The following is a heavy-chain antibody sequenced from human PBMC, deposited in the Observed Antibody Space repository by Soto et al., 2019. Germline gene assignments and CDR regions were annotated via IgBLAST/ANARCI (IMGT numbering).Heavy chain of an antibody. D-gene: IGHD2-8*01. CDR3: ARGSDCTNGVCYTKNYYYYGMDV. Sequence: QVQLVQSGAEVKKPGSSVKVSCKASGGTFSSYAISWVRQAPGQGLEWMGGIIPIFGTANYAQKFQSIVTITADESTSTAYMELSSLRSEDTAVYYCARGSDCTNGVCYTKNYYYYGMDVWGQGTTVTVSS. J-gene: IGHJ6*02. CDR2: IIPIFGTA. CDR1: GGTFSSYA. V-gene: IGHV1-69*01.